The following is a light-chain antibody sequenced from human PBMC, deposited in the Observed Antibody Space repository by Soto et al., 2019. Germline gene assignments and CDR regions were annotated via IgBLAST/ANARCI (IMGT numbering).Light chain of an antibody. CDR1: QSVLYSSNNKNY. V-gene: IGKV4-1*01. CDR2: WAS. CDR3: QQYDATPLT. Sequence: DIVMTQSPDPLAVALGERATINCKSSQSVLYSSNNKNYLAWYQQKPGQSPKLLIYWASTRKSGVPDRFSGSGSGTDFTLTISSLQAEDAAVYYCQQYDATPLTFGGGTKVEIK. J-gene: IGKJ4*01.